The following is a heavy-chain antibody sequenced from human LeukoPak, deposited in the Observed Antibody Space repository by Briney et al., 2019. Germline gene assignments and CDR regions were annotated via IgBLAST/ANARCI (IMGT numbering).Heavy chain of an antibody. CDR1: GYTFTSYG. Sequence: ASVKVSCKASGYTFTSYGISWVRQAPGQGLEWMGWISAYNGNTNYAQKLQGRVTITTDTSTSTAYMELRSLRSDDTAVYYCARAIAVTGTTTDFQHWGQGTLVTVSS. V-gene: IGHV1-18*01. CDR3: ARAIAVTGTTTDFQH. D-gene: IGHD6-19*01. CDR2: ISAYNGNT. J-gene: IGHJ1*01.